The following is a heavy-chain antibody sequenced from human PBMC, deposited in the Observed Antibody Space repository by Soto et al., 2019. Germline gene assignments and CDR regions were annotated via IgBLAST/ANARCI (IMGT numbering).Heavy chain of an antibody. CDR2: IYYSGST. CDR3: ASGEWELLPGDY. Sequence: SETLSLTCTVSGGSISSSSYYWGWIRQPPGKGLEWIGSIYYSGSTYYNPSLKSRVTISVDTSKNQFSLKLSSVTAADTAVYYCASGEWELLPGDYWGQGTLVTVSS. V-gene: IGHV4-39*01. J-gene: IGHJ4*02. CDR1: GGSISSSSYY. D-gene: IGHD1-26*01.